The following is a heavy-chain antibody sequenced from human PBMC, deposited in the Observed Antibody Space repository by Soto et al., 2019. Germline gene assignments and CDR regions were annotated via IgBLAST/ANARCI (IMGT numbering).Heavy chain of an antibody. CDR2: ISGSGGST. CDR3: AKEGSSGLTYYYYGMDV. Sequence: EVQLLESGGGLVQPGGSLRLSCAASGFTFSSYAMSWVRQAPGKGLEWVSAISGSGGSTYYADSVKGRFTISRDNSKNTLYRQMNSLRAEDTAVYYCAKEGSSGLTYYYYGMDVWGQGTTVTVSS. V-gene: IGHV3-23*01. J-gene: IGHJ6*02. CDR1: GFTFSSYA. D-gene: IGHD3-22*01.